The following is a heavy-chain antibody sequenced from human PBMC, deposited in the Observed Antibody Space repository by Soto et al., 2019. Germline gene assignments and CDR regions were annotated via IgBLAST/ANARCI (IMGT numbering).Heavy chain of an antibody. D-gene: IGHD3-16*01. J-gene: IGHJ4*02. V-gene: IGHV1-18*01. CDR1: GYTFNFYG. Sequence: ASVKVSCKASGYTFNFYGITWVRQAPGQGLEWMGWISGFNGNTNYAADLQGRVTMTTDTSTSTAYMELRGLRSEDTAVYYCARIGVSSGHESPDFDSWGQGKLVTVSS. CDR2: ISGFNGNT. CDR3: ARIGVSSGHESPDFDS.